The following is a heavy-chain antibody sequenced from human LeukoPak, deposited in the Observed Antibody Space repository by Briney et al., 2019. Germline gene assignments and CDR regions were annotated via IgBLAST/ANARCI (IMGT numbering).Heavy chain of an antibody. CDR1: GYTFNSYG. CDR2: ISAYNGNT. J-gene: IGHJ4*02. D-gene: IGHD6-19*01. Sequence: ASVKVSCKASGYTFNSYGISWVRQAPGQGLEWMGWISAYNGNTNYAQKVQGRVTMTTDTSTSTAYMELRSLRSDDTAVYYCVRADIRAIASSGWYGFDYWGQGTLVTVSS. V-gene: IGHV1-18*01. CDR3: VRADIRAIASSGWYGFDY.